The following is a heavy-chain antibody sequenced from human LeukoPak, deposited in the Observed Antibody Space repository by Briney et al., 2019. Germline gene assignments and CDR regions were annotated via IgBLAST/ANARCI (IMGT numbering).Heavy chain of an antibody. CDR3: ARQGSVYDYVY. D-gene: IGHD5/OR15-5a*01. CDR1: GGSISSRSYY. Sequence: SETLSLTCTVSGGSISSRSYYWGWIRQPPGKGLEWIGRIYYSGSTYYNPSLKSRVTISVDTSKNQFSLKLSSVTAADTAVYYCARQGSVYDYVYWGQGTLVTVSS. CDR2: IYYSGST. J-gene: IGHJ4*02. V-gene: IGHV4-39*01.